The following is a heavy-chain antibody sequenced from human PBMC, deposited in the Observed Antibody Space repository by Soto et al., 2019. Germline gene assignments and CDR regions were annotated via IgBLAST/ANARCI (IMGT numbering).Heavy chain of an antibody. CDR1: GFTFSSYA. D-gene: IGHD6-19*01. CDR3: AKEVGYSSGWSEFDY. V-gene: IGHV3-23*01. CDR2: MSGSGIST. Sequence: EVQLLESGGGLVQPGGSLRLSCAASGFTFSSYAMSWVRQAPGKGLEWVSAMSGSGISTYYADSVKGRFTISRDNSKNTLYLQMNSLRAEDTAVYYCAKEVGYSSGWSEFDYWGQGTLVTVSS. J-gene: IGHJ4*02.